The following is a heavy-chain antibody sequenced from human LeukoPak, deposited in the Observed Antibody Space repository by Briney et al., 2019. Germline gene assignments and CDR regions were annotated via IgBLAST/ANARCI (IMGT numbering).Heavy chain of an antibody. Sequence: GGSLRLSCAASGFTFSSYAMHGVRQPPGKGLEWVAVISYDGSNKYYADSVKGRFTISRDNSKNTLYLQMNSLRAEDTAVYYCARGSKSYGDYIRSRIHYFDYWGQGTLVTVSS. CDR2: ISYDGSNK. D-gene: IGHD4-17*01. J-gene: IGHJ4*02. CDR3: ARGSKSYGDYIRSRIHYFDY. CDR1: GFTFSSYA. V-gene: IGHV3-30*04.